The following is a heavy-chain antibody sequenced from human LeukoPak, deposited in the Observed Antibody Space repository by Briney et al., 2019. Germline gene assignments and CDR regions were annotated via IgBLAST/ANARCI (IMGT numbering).Heavy chain of an antibody. J-gene: IGHJ5*02. D-gene: IGHD3-10*01. CDR1: GYTFTGYY. Sequence: ASVKVSCKASGYTFTGYYMHWVRQAPGQGLEWMGWINPNSGGTNYAQKFQGRVTMTRDTSISTVYMELSRLRSDDTAVYYCARDPTDYYGSGSHDNWFDPWGQGTLVTVSS. CDR2: INPNSGGT. V-gene: IGHV1-2*02. CDR3: ARDPTDYYGSGSHDNWFDP.